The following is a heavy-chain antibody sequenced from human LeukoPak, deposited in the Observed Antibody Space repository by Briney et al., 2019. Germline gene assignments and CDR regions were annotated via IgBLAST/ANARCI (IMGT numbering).Heavy chain of an antibody. CDR1: GFTFSSYS. CDR3: AKAGHYGSGSYYSDY. D-gene: IGHD3-10*01. Sequence: GGSLRLSCAASGFTFSSYSMNWVRQAPGKGLEWVSYISSSSSTIYYADSVKGRFTISRDNVKNSLYLQMNSLRAGDTAVYYCAKAGHYGSGSYYSDYWGRGTLVTVSP. CDR2: ISSSSSTI. J-gene: IGHJ4*02. V-gene: IGHV3-48*01.